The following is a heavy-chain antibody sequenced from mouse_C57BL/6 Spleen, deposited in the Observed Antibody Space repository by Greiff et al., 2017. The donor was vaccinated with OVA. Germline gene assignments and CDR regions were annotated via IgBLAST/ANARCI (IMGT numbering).Heavy chain of an antibody. CDR3: ARRATYDCYGYAMDY. CDR1: GFSLSNSGMG. CDR2: IYWDDDK. D-gene: IGHD2-4*01. Sequence: QVTLKESGPGILQSSQTLSLTCSFSGFSLSNSGMGVSWIRQPSGKGLEWLVHIYWDDDKRYNPSLKSRLTIFKDTSRNQIFLKITSVDTADTATDYCARRATYDCYGYAMDYWGQGTSVTVSS. J-gene: IGHJ4*01. V-gene: IGHV8-12*01.